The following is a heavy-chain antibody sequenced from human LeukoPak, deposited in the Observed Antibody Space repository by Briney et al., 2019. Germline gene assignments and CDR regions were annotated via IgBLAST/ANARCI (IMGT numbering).Heavy chain of an antibody. V-gene: IGHV3-23*01. CDR3: AKWGVGWYRLFDY. D-gene: IGHD6-19*01. CDR1: GFTLCSFA. Sequence: PGGSLRLSCAGSGFTLCSFAMSWGPQAPGQGREGVSALGGRGGSTYYAYSVKGRFTISRYNFKNTRLLQMKSPRAEDTADYDSAKWGVGWYRLFDYGGQGPLVPVSS. J-gene: IGHJ4*02. CDR2: LGGRGGST.